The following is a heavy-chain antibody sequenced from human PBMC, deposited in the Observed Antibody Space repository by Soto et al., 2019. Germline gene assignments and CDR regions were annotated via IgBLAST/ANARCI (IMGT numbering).Heavy chain of an antibody. CDR1: GYTCTHYG. V-gene: IGHV1-18*04. CDR3: ARDIVPSGYYDMDV. D-gene: IGHD3-3*01. Sequence: ASVKVSCKAYGYTCTHYGISWVRQAPGQGLEWMGWISAYNGNTNYAQKLQGRVTMTTDTSTSTAYMELRSLRSDDTAVYYCARDIVPSGYYDMDVWGQGTTVTVSS. J-gene: IGHJ6*02. CDR2: ISAYNGNT.